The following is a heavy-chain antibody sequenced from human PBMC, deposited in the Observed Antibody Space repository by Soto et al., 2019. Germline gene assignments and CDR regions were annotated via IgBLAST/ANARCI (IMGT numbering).Heavy chain of an antibody. Sequence: QVQLVQSGAEVKKPGASVKASCKASGYTFTTYGITWGRQAPGQGLEGMGWINVYNGNTNNAKKPQGGVTMTTDTSTSTAYMELRSLRSDDTAVYYCARDLGAGLVDYWGQGTLVTVSS. CDR2: INVYNGNT. V-gene: IGHV1-18*01. CDR3: ARDLGAGLVDY. D-gene: IGHD6-19*01. J-gene: IGHJ4*02. CDR1: GYTFTTYG.